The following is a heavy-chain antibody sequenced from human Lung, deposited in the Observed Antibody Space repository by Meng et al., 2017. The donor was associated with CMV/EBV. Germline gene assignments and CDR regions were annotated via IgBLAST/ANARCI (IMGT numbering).Heavy chain of an antibody. Sequence: QVQLVQSGAEVKKPXXXXXXXCKGSGYTFTSYAMHWVRQAPGQRLEWMGWINAGNGNTKYSQRFQGRVTITRDTSASTAYMELSSLRSEDTTVYYCARAGYDSSGYYPQPFDYWGQGTLVTVSS. CDR3: ARAGYDSSGYYPQPFDY. V-gene: IGHV1-3*01. J-gene: IGHJ4*02. CDR2: INAGNGNT. CDR1: GYTFTSYA. D-gene: IGHD3-22*01.